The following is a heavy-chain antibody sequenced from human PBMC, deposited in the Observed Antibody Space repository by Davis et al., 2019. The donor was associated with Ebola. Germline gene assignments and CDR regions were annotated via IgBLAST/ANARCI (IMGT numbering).Heavy chain of an antibody. CDR3: AWRGDSREFDH. V-gene: IGHV3-74*01. CDR2: INPDGTTT. Sequence: HTGGSLRLSCAVSGFTFSRYWMHWIRQAPGKGLVWVSRINPDGTTTTYADSVEGRFTISRDNAMNSLFLQMNNLRPDDTAVYYCAWRGDSREFDHWGKGTQVTVTS. CDR1: GFTFSRYW. J-gene: IGHJ4*02. D-gene: IGHD3-22*01.